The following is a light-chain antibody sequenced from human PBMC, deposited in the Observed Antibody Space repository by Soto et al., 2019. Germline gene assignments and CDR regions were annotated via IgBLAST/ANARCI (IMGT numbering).Light chain of an antibody. CDR3: QSADSTGRSVI. CDR1: ELPKQY. J-gene: IGLJ2*01. CDR2: QDR. V-gene: IGLV3-25*03. Sequence: SYELTQPPSVSVSPGETARITCSGDELPKQYAYWYQQKPGQAPVVLIYQDRERPSGIPERFSGSTSGTIVTLTISGVQAEDEADYYCQSADSTGRSVIFGGGTKLTVL.